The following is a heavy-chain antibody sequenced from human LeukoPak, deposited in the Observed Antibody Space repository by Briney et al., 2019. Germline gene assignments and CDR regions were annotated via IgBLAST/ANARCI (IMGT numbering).Heavy chain of an antibody. CDR2: IYYSGST. V-gene: IGHV4-59*08. J-gene: IGHJ3*02. CDR1: GGSISSYY. D-gene: IGHD2-2*01. Sequence: SETLSLTCTVSGGSISSYYWSWIRQPPGKGLEWIVYIYYSGSTNYNPSLKSRVTISVDTSKNQFSLKLSSVTAADTAVYYCARSVPVVVPAATGAFDIWGQGTMVTVSS. CDR3: ARSVPVVVPAATGAFDI.